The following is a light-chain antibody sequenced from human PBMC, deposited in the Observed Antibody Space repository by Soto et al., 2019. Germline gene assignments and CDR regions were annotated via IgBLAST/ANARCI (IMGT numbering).Light chain of an antibody. J-gene: IGKJ2*01. CDR3: QQQGT. CDR1: EVLSSSY. V-gene: IGKV3-20*01. Sequence: EIVLTQSPGTLSLSPGERATLSCRASEVLSSSYSVWYQQKPGQAPRLLIYAASRRATGIPDRFSGSGSATEYTLPINTLQPEDFAVYYCQQQGTFGQGTKLEIK. CDR2: AAS.